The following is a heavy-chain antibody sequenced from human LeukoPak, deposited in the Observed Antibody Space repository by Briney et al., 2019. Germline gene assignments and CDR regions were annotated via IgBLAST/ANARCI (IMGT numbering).Heavy chain of an antibody. CDR2: IYYSGST. CDR3: ASLAVAGTWALEY. Sequence: PSETLSLTCTVSGGSISSSSYYWGWIRQPPGKGLEWIGSIYYSGSTYYNPSLKSRVTISVDTSKNQFSLKLSSVTAADTAVYYCASLAVAGTWALEYWGQGTLVTVSS. CDR1: GGSISSSSYY. D-gene: IGHD6-19*01. J-gene: IGHJ4*02. V-gene: IGHV4-39*07.